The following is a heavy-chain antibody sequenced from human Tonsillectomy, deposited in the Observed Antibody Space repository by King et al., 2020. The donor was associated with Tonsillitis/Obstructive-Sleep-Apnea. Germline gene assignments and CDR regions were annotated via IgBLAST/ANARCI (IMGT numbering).Heavy chain of an antibody. CDR1: GGSISSYY. J-gene: IGHJ4*02. D-gene: IGHD4-11*01. V-gene: IGHV4-59*01. CDR2: IYYSGST. Sequence: QLQESGPGLVKPSETLSLTCTVSGGSISSYYWSWIRQPPGKGLEWIGYIYYSGSTNYNPSLKSRVIISVDTSKNQFSLKLSSVTAADTAVYYCARENDYSNHYFDYWGQGTLVTVSS. CDR3: ARENDYSNHYFDY.